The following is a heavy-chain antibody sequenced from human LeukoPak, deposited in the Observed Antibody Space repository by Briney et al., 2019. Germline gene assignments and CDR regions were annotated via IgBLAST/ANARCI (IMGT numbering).Heavy chain of an antibody. D-gene: IGHD2-15*01. CDR3: AKDSPYCSGGSCYSPYYYYGVDV. CDR1: GFTFSSYG. Sequence: PGRSLRLSCAASGFTFSSYGMHWVRQAPGKGLEWVAVISYDGSYKYYADSVNGRFTIFRDNSKNTLYLQMNSLRAEDAAVYYCAKDSPYCSGGSCYSPYYYYGVDVWGQGTTVTVSS. V-gene: IGHV3-30*18. J-gene: IGHJ6*02. CDR2: ISYDGSYK.